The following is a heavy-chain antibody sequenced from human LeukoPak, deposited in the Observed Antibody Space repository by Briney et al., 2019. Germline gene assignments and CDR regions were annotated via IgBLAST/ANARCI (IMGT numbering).Heavy chain of an antibody. V-gene: IGHV4-59*08. CDR3: ARLVPYGGNPYYFDY. J-gene: IGHJ4*02. CDR2: IYYSGST. CDR1: GGSISSYY. D-gene: IGHD4-23*01. Sequence: SETLSLTCTVSGGSISSYYWSWIRQPPGKGLEWIGYIYYSGSTNYNPSLKSRVTISVDTSKNQFSLKLSSVTAADTAVYYCARLVPYGGNPYYFDYWGQGTLVTVSS.